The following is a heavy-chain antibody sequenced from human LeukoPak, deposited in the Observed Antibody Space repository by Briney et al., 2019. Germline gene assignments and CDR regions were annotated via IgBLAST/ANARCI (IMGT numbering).Heavy chain of an antibody. V-gene: IGHV1-46*01. CDR2: INPSGGST. J-gene: IGHJ6*02. Sequence: ASVKVSCKASGYTFTSYYMHWVRQAPGQGLEWMGIINPSGGSTSYAQKFQGRVTMTRDTSTSTVYMELSSLRSEDTAVYYCARAFSSGWYRPYYYGMDVWGQGATVTVSS. CDR3: ARAFSSGWYRPYYYGMDV. CDR1: GYTFTSYY. D-gene: IGHD6-19*01.